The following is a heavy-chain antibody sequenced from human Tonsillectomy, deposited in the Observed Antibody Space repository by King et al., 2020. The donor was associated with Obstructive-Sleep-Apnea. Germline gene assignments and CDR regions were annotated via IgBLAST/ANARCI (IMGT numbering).Heavy chain of an antibody. CDR3: ATLKEDVTIFDY. CDR1: GITFSTYW. CDR2: IRRDGSQE. J-gene: IGHJ4*02. V-gene: IGHV3-7*03. Sequence: VQLVESGGGLVQPGGSLRLSCAASGITFSTYWMTRVRQAPGKGLEWVASIRRDGSQEHYVDSVRGRFTISRDNAEKSVYLQMDSLTVDDTAVYYCATLKEDVTIFDYWGQGTLVTVSS. D-gene: IGHD3-3*01.